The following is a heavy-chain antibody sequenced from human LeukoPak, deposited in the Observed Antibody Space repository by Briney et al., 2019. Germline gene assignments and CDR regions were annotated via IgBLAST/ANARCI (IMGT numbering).Heavy chain of an antibody. V-gene: IGHV3-48*03. CDR3: TRDGRFDYSSSSYLDY. CDR1: AFTFSSYE. J-gene: IGHJ4*02. CDR2: ISSSGGII. Sequence: GGSLRLSRAAAAFTFSSYEMNWVRQAPGKGLEWVAYISSSGGIIYYADSVKGRFTISRDNAKNSLYLQMNSLRAEDTAVYYCTRDGRFDYSSSSYLDYWGQGTLVTVSS. D-gene: IGHD6-6*01.